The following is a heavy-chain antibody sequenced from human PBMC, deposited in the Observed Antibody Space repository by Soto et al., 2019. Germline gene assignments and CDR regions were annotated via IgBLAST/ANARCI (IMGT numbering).Heavy chain of an antibody. CDR1: GFTFGDSY. J-gene: IGHJ4*02. Sequence: PGGSLRLSCAGSGFTFGDSYMSWIRQAPGKGLEWLSYISPGSRYPAYADSVKGRFTISRDNAKRSLYLQMMSLTPEDTAVYYCARALAGSYDYWGQGTLVTVSS. CDR2: ISPGSRYP. V-gene: IGHV3-11*06. CDR3: ARALAGSYDY. D-gene: IGHD1-26*01.